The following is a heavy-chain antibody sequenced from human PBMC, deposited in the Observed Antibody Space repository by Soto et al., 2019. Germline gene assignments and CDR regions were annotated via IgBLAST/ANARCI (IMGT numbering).Heavy chain of an antibody. V-gene: IGHV4-4*07. Sequence: SETLSLTCTVSGDSMTKYYWSWIRQPAGKGLEWIGRIYTSGSTNYNPSLKSRVSMSIDTSNNHFSLNLKSVTAADTAVYYCARTVGAAYYFDFWGQGALVTVSS. CDR3: ARTVGAAYYFDF. CDR1: GDSMTKYY. CDR2: IYTSGST. D-gene: IGHD1-26*01. J-gene: IGHJ4*02.